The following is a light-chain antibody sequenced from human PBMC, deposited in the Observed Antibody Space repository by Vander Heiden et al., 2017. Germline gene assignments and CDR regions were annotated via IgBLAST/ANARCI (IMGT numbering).Light chain of an antibody. Sequence: VLPQPPSASGTPGQTVTISCSGSSSNIGSNYVYWYQQLPGTAPKLLIYSNNQRPSGVPDRFSGSKSGTSASLAISGLRSEDEADYYCAAWDDSLSGPVFGGGTKLTVL. J-gene: IGLJ3*02. CDR1: SSNIGSNY. CDR2: SNN. CDR3: AAWDDSLSGPV. V-gene: IGLV1-47*02.